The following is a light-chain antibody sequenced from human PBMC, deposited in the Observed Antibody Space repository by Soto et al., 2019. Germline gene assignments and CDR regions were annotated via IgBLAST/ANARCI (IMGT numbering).Light chain of an antibody. J-gene: IGLJ1*01. V-gene: IGLV2-18*02. CDR1: SSDVGSYNR. CDR3: SSYTSSSTYV. CDR2: DVS. Sequence: QSVLTQPPSVSGSPGQSVTISCTGTSSDVGSYNRVSWYQQPPGTAPKVMIYDVSNRPSGVPDRFSGSKSGNTASLTISGLQGEDESYYYCSSYTSSSTYVFGTGTKLTVL.